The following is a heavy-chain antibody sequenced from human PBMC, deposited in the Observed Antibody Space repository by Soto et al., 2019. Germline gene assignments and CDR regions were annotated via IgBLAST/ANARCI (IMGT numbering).Heavy chain of an antibody. CDR3: AKGDWDYIAGHFDY. J-gene: IGHJ4*02. V-gene: IGHV3-23*01. D-gene: IGHD1-7*01. CDR1: GFTFTTCA. CDR2: ISGSAGNT. Sequence: GGSLRLSCAASGFTFTTCAMSWVRQAPGKGLEWVSAISGSAGNTYHADSVKGRFTISRDISKNTLYLQMNSLRAEDTAVYYCAKGDWDYIAGHFDYWGQGTLVTVSS.